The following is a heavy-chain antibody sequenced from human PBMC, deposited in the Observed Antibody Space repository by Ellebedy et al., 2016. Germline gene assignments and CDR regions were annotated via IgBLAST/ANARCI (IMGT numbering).Heavy chain of an antibody. J-gene: IGHJ4*02. D-gene: IGHD5-24*01. CDR3: ARWRWQQSEFDH. V-gene: IGHV3-23*01. Sequence: GGSLRLXXVGSGFTFNTYVMSWVRQAPGKGLEWVSRIREIGDSTYYADSVKGRFTISRDNSKNTLFLEINSLKGEDTAVYYCARWRWQQSEFDHWGQGTLVTVSS. CDR2: IREIGDST. CDR1: GFTFNTYV.